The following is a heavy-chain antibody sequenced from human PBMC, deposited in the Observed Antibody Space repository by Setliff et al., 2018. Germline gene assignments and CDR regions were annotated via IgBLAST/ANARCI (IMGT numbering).Heavy chain of an antibody. V-gene: IGHV1-18*01. CDR3: SRLVRFCTRTACQRLSGGEF. CDR1: GYTFNNYG. Sequence: ASVKVSCKASGYTFNNYGITWVRQAPGQGLEWMGWISPHTGNTYYTPKLHGRVTLTTDTSARTAYMELRSLSSDDTAVYYCSRLVRFCTRTACQRLSGGEFWGQGTLVTVSS. D-gene: IGHD2-8*01. J-gene: IGHJ4*02. CDR2: ISPHTGNT.